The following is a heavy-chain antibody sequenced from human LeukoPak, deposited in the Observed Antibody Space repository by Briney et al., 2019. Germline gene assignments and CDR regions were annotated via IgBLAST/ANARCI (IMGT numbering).Heavy chain of an antibody. D-gene: IGHD3-9*01. CDR2: INHSGRT. V-gene: IGHV4-34*01. CDR1: GGSFSGYY. CDR3: ASLNYDILTGYYTGWFDP. J-gene: IGHJ5*02. Sequence: SETLSLTCAVYGGSFSGYYWSWIRQPPGKGLEWIGEINHSGRTNYNPSLKSRVTISVDTSKNQFSLKLSSVTAADTAVYYCASLNYDILTGYYTGWFDPWGQGTLVTVSS.